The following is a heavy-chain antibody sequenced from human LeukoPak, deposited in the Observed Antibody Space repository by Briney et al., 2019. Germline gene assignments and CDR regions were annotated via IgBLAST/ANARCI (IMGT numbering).Heavy chain of an antibody. CDR1: GYTFTGYY. Sequence: ASVKVSCKASGYTFTGYYMHWVRQAPGQGPEWVGWITPYSGGTDYAQKFQDRVTMTSDTATSTAYMTLSRVRSDDTAVYYCVRERRHYYDSSGYYFFDYWGQGTLVTVSS. D-gene: IGHD3-22*01. CDR3: VRERRHYYDSSGYYFFDY. J-gene: IGHJ4*02. V-gene: IGHV1-2*02. CDR2: ITPYSGGT.